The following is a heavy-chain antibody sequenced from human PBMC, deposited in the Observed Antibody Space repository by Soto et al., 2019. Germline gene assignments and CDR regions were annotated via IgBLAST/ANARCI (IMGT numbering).Heavy chain of an antibody. CDR2: IYYSGST. D-gene: IGHD5-12*01. CDR1: GGSISSYY. J-gene: IGHJ6*03. CDR3: ARGAEYSGYDWRDYYYYYYMDV. V-gene: IGHV4-59*08. Sequence: KPSETLSLTCTVSGGSISSYYWSWIRQPPGKGLEWIGYIYYSGSTNYNPSLKSRVTISVDTSKNQFSLKLSSVTAADTAVYYCARGAEYSGYDWRDYYYYYYMDVWGKGTTVTVSS.